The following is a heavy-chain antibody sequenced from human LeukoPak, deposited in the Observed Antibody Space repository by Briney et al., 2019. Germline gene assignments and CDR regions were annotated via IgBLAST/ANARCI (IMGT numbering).Heavy chain of an antibody. J-gene: IGHJ4*02. CDR2: LSGSGAGT. Sequence: GGSLRLSCAASGFTFSDYALGWVRQAPGRGLEWVATLSGSGAGTYYSDSVQGRFTISRDNSKRTLFLQMNSLRVEDTAVYYCARDQYYYDSSGYFYDFWGQGTLVTVSS. CDR1: GFTFSDYA. V-gene: IGHV3-23*01. CDR3: ARDQYYYDSSGYFYDF. D-gene: IGHD3-22*01.